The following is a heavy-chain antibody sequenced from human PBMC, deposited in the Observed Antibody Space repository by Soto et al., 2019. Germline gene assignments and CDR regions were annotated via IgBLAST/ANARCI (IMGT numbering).Heavy chain of an antibody. Sequence: QVQLVESGGGVVQPGRSLRLSCAASGVTFSSYGMHWVRQAPGKGLEWVAVISYDGSNKHYADSVKGRFTISRDNFKKTRYLQMNSLGAEDTAVYYCAEDTYYYDRSGYYVSAYCGQETLVTVSS. CDR1: GVTFSSYG. J-gene: IGHJ4*02. CDR2: ISYDGSNK. D-gene: IGHD3-22*01. CDR3: AEDTYYYDRSGYYVSAY. V-gene: IGHV3-30*18.